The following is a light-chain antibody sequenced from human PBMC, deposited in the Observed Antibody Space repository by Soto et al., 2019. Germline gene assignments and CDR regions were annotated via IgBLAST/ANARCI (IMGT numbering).Light chain of an antibody. J-gene: IGKJ4*01. CDR2: GAS. V-gene: IGKV1-6*01. Sequence: AIEMTQSPSSLSASVGDRVTITCRASQGIVNDLAWFQQRPGRAPKLLIYGASTLQSGVPPRFSGSGSGTDLTLTINGLQPEDSATYFCLQDYNPPLTFGGGTKVAIK. CDR1: QGIVND. CDR3: LQDYNPPLT.